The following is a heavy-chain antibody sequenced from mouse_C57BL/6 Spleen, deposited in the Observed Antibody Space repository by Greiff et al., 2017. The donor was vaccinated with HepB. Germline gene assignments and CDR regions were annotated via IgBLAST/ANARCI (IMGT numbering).Heavy chain of an antibody. Sequence: EVKLVESGEGLVKPGGSLKLSCAASGFTFSSYAMSWVRQTPEKRLEWVAYISSGGDYIYYADTVKGRFTISRDNARNTLYLQMSSLKSEDTAMYYCTRDGYVGAMDYWGQGTSVTVSS. CDR1: GFTFSSYA. CDR2: ISSGGDYI. J-gene: IGHJ4*01. D-gene: IGHD2-3*01. CDR3: TRDGYVGAMDY. V-gene: IGHV5-9-1*02.